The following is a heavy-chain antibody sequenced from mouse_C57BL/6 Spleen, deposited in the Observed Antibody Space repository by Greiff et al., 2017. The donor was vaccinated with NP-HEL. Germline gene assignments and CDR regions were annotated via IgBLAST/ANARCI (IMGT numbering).Heavy chain of an antibody. D-gene: IGHD1-1*01. CDR2: IHPNSGST. Sequence: QVQLQQPGAELVKPGASVKLSCKASGYTFTSYWMHWVKQRPGQGLEWIGMIHPNSGSTNYNEKFKSKATLTVDKSSRTAYMQLSSLTSEDSAVYYCSISGGSSYGTYYYAMDDWGQGTSVTVSS. CDR1: GYTFTSYW. J-gene: IGHJ4*01. CDR3: SISGGSSYGTYYYAMDD. V-gene: IGHV1-64*01.